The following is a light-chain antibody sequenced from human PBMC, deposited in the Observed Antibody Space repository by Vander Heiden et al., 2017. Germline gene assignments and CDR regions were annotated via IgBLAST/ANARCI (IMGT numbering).Light chain of an antibody. CDR1: SSDVGGYNY. V-gene: IGLV2-11*01. CDR2: DVS. Sequence: QSALTKHRSVSGPPGQQVTITCTGTSSDVGGYNYVSCYQQHPGKAPKLMIYDVSKRPSGVPDRFSGSKSGNTASLTISGLQAEDDADYYCCSYAGSYTLVFGGGTKLTVL. J-gene: IGLJ3*02. CDR3: CSYAGSYTLV.